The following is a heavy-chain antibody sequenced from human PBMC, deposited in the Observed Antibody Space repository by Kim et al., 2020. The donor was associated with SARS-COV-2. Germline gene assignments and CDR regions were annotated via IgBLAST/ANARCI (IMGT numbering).Heavy chain of an antibody. V-gene: IGHV3-66*01. CDR1: GFTVSSNY. Sequence: GGSLRLSCAASGFTVSSNYMSWLRQAPGKGLEWLSVIYSGDKTYYVESVKGRLTISRDNSKNTLYLQMSSLRVEDTAVYYCATNLAAAGVVWGQGTLFTV. CDR2: IYSGDKT. D-gene: IGHD6-13*01. CDR3: ATNLAAAGVV. J-gene: IGHJ4*02.